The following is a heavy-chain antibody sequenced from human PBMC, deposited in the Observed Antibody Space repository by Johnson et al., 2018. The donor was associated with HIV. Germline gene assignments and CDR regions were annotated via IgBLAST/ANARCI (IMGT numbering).Heavy chain of an antibody. Sequence: QVQLVESGGGVVQPGRSLRLSCAASGFTFSSYAMHWVRQAPGKGLEWVAVISYDESNKDYADSVKGRSTISRDNAKNSLYLQMSSLRAEDTALYYCARDRGRGAPHDAFDIWGQGTMVTVSS. CDR2: ISYDESNK. J-gene: IGHJ3*02. V-gene: IGHV3-30-3*01. CDR1: GFTFSSYA. D-gene: IGHD3-10*01. CDR3: ARDRGRGAPHDAFDI.